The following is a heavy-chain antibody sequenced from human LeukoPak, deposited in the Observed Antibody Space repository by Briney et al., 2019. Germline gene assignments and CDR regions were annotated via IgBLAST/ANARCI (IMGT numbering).Heavy chain of an antibody. CDR2: FDPEDGET. J-gene: IGHJ6*03. V-gene: IGHV1-24*01. D-gene: IGHD6-6*01. Sequence: ASVKVSCKVSGYTLTELSMHWVRQAPGKGLEWMGGFDPEDGETIYAQKFQGRVTMTRDTSISTAYMELSRLRSDDTAVYYCARDLVGNYYYYMDVWGKGTTVTVSS. CDR3: ARDLVGNYYYYMDV. CDR1: GYTLTELS.